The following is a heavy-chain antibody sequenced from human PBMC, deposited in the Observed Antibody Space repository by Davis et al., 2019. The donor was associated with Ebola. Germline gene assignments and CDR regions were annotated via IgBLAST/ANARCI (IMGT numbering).Heavy chain of an antibody. CDR2: IYHSGST. CDR1: GGSISSSNW. J-gene: IGHJ6*02. Sequence: SETLSLTCAVSGGSISSSNWWSWVRQPPGKGLEWIGEIYHSGSTNYNPSLKSRVTISVDTSKNQFSLKLSSVTAAETAVYYCARDRDYYGSGMDVWGQGTTVTVSS. V-gene: IGHV4-4*02. CDR3: ARDRDYYGSGMDV. D-gene: IGHD3-10*01.